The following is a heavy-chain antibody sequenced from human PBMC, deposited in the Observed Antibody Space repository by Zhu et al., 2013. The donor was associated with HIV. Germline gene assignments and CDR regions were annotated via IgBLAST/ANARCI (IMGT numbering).Heavy chain of an antibody. CDR1: GGSLSGHF. D-gene: IGHD3-10*01. J-gene: IGHJ5*02. Sequence: QVQLQQRGAGLLKSSETLSLTCAVHGGSLSGHFWSWIRQPPGKGLEWIGEINHGGITNYSPSFKSRVTISIDTSKNQFSLNVNSVTAADTAVYYCATRGLWFGELSWFDAWGQGTLVTVSP. CDR3: ATRGLWFGELSWFDA. CDR2: INHGGIT. V-gene: IGHV4-34*01.